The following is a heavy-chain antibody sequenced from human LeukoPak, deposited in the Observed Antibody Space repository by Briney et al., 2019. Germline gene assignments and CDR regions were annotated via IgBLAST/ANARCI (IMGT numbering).Heavy chain of an antibody. D-gene: IGHD3-22*01. CDR2: LFYSETT. Sequence: PSETLSLTCTVSGGSISSGTYYWGWIRQPPGKGLEWIGSLFYSETTYYNPSLKSRVTISIDASQNQFSLKLRSVTAADTAIYFCARSFVSGGMIWSYWGRGTLVTVAS. CDR1: GGSISSGTYY. J-gene: IGHJ4*02. V-gene: IGHV4-39*07. CDR3: ARSFVSGGMIWSY.